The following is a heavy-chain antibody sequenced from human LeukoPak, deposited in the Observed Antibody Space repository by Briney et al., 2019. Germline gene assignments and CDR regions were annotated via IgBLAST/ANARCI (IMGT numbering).Heavy chain of an antibody. Sequence: RPGESLKISCKGSGYSFTSYWIGWVRQMPGKGLEWMGIIYPGDSDTRYSPSFQGQVTISADKSISTAYLQWSSLKASDTAMYYCASVVGRAHAPPPHSAFDIWGQGTMVTVSS. D-gene: IGHD2-21*01. CDR1: GYSFTSYW. CDR3: ASVVGRAHAPPPHSAFDI. J-gene: IGHJ3*02. CDR2: IYPGDSDT. V-gene: IGHV5-51*01.